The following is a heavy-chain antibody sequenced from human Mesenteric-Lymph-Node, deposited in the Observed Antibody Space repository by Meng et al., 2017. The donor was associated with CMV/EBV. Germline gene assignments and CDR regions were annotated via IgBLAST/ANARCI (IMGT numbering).Heavy chain of an antibody. D-gene: IGHD7-27*01. CDR3: GRDNWGSNDY. CDR2: MSYSGST. V-gene: IGHV4-59*13. Sequence: QVHLQESGPGLVKPSETLSLTCTVSGGSFSSYPWSWIRQPPGKGLEWVGYMSYSGSTNYNPSLKSRITMSLDTSKNQFSLELSSVTAADTAVYYCGRDNWGSNDYWGQGTLVTVSS. J-gene: IGHJ4*02. CDR1: GGSFSSYP.